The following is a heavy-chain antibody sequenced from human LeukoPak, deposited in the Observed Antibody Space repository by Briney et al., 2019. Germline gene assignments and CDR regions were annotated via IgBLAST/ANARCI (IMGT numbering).Heavy chain of an antibody. J-gene: IGHJ4*02. CDR1: GYSFTSYW. D-gene: IGHD3-3*01. Sequence: RGESLKISCKGSGYSFTSYWIGWVRQMPGKGLEWMGIIYPGDSDTRYSPSFQGQVTISADKSISTAYLQWSSLKASDTAMYYCAREVRIFGVVRGFDYWGQGTLVTVSS. V-gene: IGHV5-51*01. CDR3: AREVRIFGVVRGFDY. CDR2: IYPGDSDT.